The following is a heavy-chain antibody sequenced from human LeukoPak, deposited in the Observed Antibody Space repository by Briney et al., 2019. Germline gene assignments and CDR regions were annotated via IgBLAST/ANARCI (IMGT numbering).Heavy chain of an antibody. CDR1: GGSIDIATYY. CDR2: IYFSGSS. Sequence: SETLSLTCTVSGGSIDIATYYWGWIRQPPGKGLEWIGSIYFSGSSYYNPSLKSRLIISIDTSKNQFSLKLNSVTAADTAVYYCARQNYDFWSGYLGPTPYYFDYWGQGALVTVSS. V-gene: IGHV4-39*01. D-gene: IGHD3-3*01. J-gene: IGHJ4*02. CDR3: ARQNYDFWSGYLGPTPYYFDY.